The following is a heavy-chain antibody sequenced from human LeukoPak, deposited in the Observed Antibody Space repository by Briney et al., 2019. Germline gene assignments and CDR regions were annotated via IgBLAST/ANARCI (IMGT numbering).Heavy chain of an antibody. J-gene: IGHJ4*02. Sequence: GSLRLSCTASGFTFGDYAMSWVRQAPGKGLEWVGFIRSKAYGGTTEYAASVKGRFTISRDDSKSIAYLQMNSLKTEDTAVYYCTRVSSGWPGTQLHFDHWGQGTLVTVSS. V-gene: IGHV3-49*04. CDR2: IRSKAYGGTT. CDR3: TRVSSGWPGTQLHFDH. CDR1: GFTFGDYA. D-gene: IGHD6-19*01.